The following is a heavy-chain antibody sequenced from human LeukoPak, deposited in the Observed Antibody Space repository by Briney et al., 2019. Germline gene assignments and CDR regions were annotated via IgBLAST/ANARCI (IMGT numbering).Heavy chain of an antibody. CDR1: GFTFSSYW. D-gene: IGHD2-15*01. J-gene: IGHJ5*02. CDR3: ARDLTSCSGGSCYPTWFDP. Sequence: GGVLRLSCAASGFTFSSYWMHWVRQAPGKGLVWVSHINTDGSTTTYADSVKGRFTISRDNAKNTLYLQMNSLRAEDTAMYYCARDLTSCSGGSCYPTWFDPWGQGTLVTVSS. V-gene: IGHV3-74*01. CDR2: INTDGSTT.